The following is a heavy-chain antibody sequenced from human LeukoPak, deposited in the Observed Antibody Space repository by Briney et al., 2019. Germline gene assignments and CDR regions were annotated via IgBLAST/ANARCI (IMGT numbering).Heavy chain of an antibody. CDR3: ARSWGYDFWSGNLLDY. CDR1: GASISSTSHY. D-gene: IGHD3-3*01. J-gene: IGHJ4*02. Sequence: NPSETLSLTCTVSGASISSTSHYWGWIRQPPGKGLEWVGSIYYSGSTYYNPSLKSRVTMSIDMSKKQFSLNLSSVTAADTAVYCARSWGYDFWSGNLLDYWSQGTLVTVSS. CDR2: IYYSGST. V-gene: IGHV4-39*07.